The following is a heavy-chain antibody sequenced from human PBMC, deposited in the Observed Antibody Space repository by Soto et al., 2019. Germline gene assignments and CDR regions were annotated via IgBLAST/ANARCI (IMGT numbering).Heavy chain of an antibody. D-gene: IGHD1-1*01. V-gene: IGHV4-59*02. CDR1: GDSVSNYN. CDR2: IYRSGIT. J-gene: IGHJ6*02. CDR3: ARHWGTTSASYYGMDV. Sequence: SGTLSLTCAVSGDSVSNYNWRCIRQPPGKGLEWIGYIYRSGITDFNPSLRSRVTISVDMSKNQFSLKVDSLTAADTAVYYCARHWGTTSASYYGMDVWGQGTTVS.